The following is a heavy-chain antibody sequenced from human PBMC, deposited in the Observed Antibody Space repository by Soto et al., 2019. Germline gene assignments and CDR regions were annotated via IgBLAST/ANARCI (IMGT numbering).Heavy chain of an antibody. CDR1: GYSFTSYW. CDR2: IDPSDSYT. D-gene: IGHD1-1*01. Sequence: PGESLKISCKGSGYSFTSYWISWVRQMPGKGLEWMGRIDPSDSYTNYSPSFQGHVTISADKSISTAYLQRSSLKASDTGTYSWARHLLVTGTPTSCYYGKDGCRQVTRV. CDR3: ARHLLVTGTPTSCYYGKDG. J-gene: IGHJ6*02. V-gene: IGHV5-10-1*01.